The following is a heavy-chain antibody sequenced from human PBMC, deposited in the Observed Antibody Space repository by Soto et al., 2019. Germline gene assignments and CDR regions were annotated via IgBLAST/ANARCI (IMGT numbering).Heavy chain of an antibody. D-gene: IGHD3-16*01. CDR2: IYYSGST. Sequence: SETLSLTCTVSGGSISSFYWSWIRQPPGKGLEWIGYIYYSGSTNYNPSLKSRDTISVDTSKNQFSLKLSSVTAADTAVYYCARVLGVGRDWFDPWGQGTLVTVSS. CDR1: GGSISSFY. V-gene: IGHV4-59*01. J-gene: IGHJ5*02. CDR3: ARVLGVGRDWFDP.